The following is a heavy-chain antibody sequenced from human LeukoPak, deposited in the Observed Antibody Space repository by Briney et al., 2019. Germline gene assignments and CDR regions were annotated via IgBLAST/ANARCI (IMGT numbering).Heavy chain of an antibody. CDR1: GYTFSVYY. Sequence: GASVKVSCKTSGYTFSVYYIHWVRQAPGQGLEWMGWINPNSVGTNYAQKFQGRVTMTRETSISTAYMELSRLRSDDTAVYYCARGRGYYDSSGSFDYWGQGTLVTVSS. J-gene: IGHJ4*02. V-gene: IGHV1-2*02. CDR3: ARGRGYYDSSGSFDY. CDR2: INPNSVGT. D-gene: IGHD3-22*01.